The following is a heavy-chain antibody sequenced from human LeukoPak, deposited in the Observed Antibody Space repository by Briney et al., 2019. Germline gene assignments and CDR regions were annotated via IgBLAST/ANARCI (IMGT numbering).Heavy chain of an antibody. J-gene: IGHJ4*02. D-gene: IGHD3-22*01. V-gene: IGHV3-74*01. Sequence: QPGGSLRLSCAASGFTLSSYWMHWVRQAPGKGLVWVSRINSDGSSTSYADSVKGRFTISRDNAKNTLYLQMNSLRAEDTAVYYCAREGRHYYDSSGYGHWGQGTLVTVSS. CDR1: GFTLSSYW. CDR2: INSDGSST. CDR3: AREGRHYYDSSGYGH.